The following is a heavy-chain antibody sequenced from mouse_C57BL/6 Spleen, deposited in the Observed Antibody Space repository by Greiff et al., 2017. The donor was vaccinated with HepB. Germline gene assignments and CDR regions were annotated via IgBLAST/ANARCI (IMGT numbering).Heavy chain of an antibody. J-gene: IGHJ4*01. V-gene: IGHV6-3*01. CDR2: IRLKSDNYAT. Sequence: EVMLVESGGGLVQPGGSMKLSCVASGFTFSNYWMNWVRQSPEKGLEWVAQIRLKSDNYATHYAESVKGRFTISRDDSKSSVYLQMNNLRAEDTGIYYCAFYYGNYDYAMDYWGQGTSVTVSS. CDR3: AFYYGNYDYAMDY. CDR1: GFTFSNYW. D-gene: IGHD2-1*01.